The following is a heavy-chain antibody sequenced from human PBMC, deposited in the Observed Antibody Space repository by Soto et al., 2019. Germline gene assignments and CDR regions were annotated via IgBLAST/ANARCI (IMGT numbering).Heavy chain of an antibody. CDR2: IYYSGST. J-gene: IGHJ5*02. CDR3: ARSVFP. CDR1: GGSISSSSYY. Sequence: PSVTLSVTCTVSGGSISSSSYYWGRNRQPPGKGLEWIGSIYYSGSTYYNPSLKSRVTISVDTSKNQFSLKLSSVTAADTAVYYCARSVFPWGQGTLVTVSS. V-gene: IGHV4-39*01.